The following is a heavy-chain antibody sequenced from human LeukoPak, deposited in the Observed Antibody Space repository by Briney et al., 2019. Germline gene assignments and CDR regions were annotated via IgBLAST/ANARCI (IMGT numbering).Heavy chain of an antibody. CDR3: ARSHEYCSGGSCYPLTFDY. CDR1: GGSISSYY. V-gene: IGHV4-59*01. Sequence: SETLSLTCTVSGGSISSYYRSWIRQPPGKGLEWIGYIYYSGSTNYNPSLKSRVTISVDTSKNQFSLKLSSVTAADTAVYYRARSHEYCSGGSCYPLTFDYWGQGTLVTVSS. CDR2: IYYSGST. J-gene: IGHJ4*02. D-gene: IGHD2-15*01.